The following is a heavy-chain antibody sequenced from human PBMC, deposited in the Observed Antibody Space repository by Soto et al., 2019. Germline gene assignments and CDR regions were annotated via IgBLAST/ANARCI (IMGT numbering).Heavy chain of an antibody. J-gene: IGHJ6*02. D-gene: IGHD2-2*01. V-gene: IGHV4-34*01. Sequence: SLTCAVYGGSFSGYYWSWIRQPPGKGLEWIGEINHSGSTNYNPSLKSRVTISVDTSKNQFSLKLSSVTAADTAVYYCARFGLVVTAARGGYYGMDVWGQGTTVTVSS. CDR1: GGSFSGYY. CDR3: ARFGLVVTAARGGYYGMDV. CDR2: INHSGST.